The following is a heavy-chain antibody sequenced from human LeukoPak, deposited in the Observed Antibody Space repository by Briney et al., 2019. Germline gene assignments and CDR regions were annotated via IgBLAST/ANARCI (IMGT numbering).Heavy chain of an antibody. D-gene: IGHD6-25*01. CDR3: ARDGVDSGPIDY. CDR2: IYYSGST. V-gene: IGHV4-59*12. CDR1: GGSISSYY. J-gene: IGHJ4*02. Sequence: NPSETLSLTCTVSGGSISSYYWSWIRQPPGKGLEWIGYIYYSGSTNYNPSLKSRVTISVDTSKNQFSLKLSSVTAADTAVYYCARDGVDSGPIDYWGQGTLVTVSS.